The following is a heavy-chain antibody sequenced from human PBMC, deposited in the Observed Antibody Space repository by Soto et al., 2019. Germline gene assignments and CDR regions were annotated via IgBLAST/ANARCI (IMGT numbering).Heavy chain of an antibody. V-gene: IGHV4-59*01. CDR2: IYYSGRT. D-gene: IGHD2-2*02. Sequence: LSLTCTVSGGSISRYYWSWIRQPPGKGLEWIGYIYYSGRTNYNPSLKSRVTISVDTSKNQFSLKLSSVTAADTAVYYCARGYCSSTSCYIWDNWFDPWGQGTLVTVSS. J-gene: IGHJ5*02. CDR1: GGSISRYY. CDR3: ARGYCSSTSCYIWDNWFDP.